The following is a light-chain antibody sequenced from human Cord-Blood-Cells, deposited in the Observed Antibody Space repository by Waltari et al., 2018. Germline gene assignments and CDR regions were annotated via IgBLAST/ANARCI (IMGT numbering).Light chain of an antibody. CDR2: WAS. CDR1: QSVLYSPNNKNS. J-gene: IGKJ5*01. Sequence: DIVMTQSPDSLAVSLGERATINCKSSQSVLYSPNNKNSLAWYQQKPGQPPKLLIYWASTRESGVPDRFSGSGSGTDFTLTISSLQAEDVAVYYCQQYYSTPITFGQGTRLEIK. CDR3: QQYYSTPIT. V-gene: IGKV4-1*01.